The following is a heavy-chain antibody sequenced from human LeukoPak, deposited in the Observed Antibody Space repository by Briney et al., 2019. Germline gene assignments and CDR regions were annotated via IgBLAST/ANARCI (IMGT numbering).Heavy chain of an antibody. D-gene: IGHD3-10*01. Sequence: GGSLRLSCAAAGLTFSSVWMSCVREAPGQGLEWVANIKQAGSEKYYVDSVKGRFTISRDNAKNSLYLQMNSLRAEDTAVYYCARAMVRGVMYYYYYYGMDVWGQGILVTVSS. CDR3: ARAMVRGVMYYYYYYGMDV. J-gene: IGHJ6*02. V-gene: IGHV3-7*01. CDR2: IKQAGSEK. CDR1: GLTFSSVW.